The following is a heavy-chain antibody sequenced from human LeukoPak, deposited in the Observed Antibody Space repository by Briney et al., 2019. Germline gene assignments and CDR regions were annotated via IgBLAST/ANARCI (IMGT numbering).Heavy chain of an antibody. CDR3: AGSGGLSNQGAVFDY. J-gene: IGHJ4*02. CDR2: IYTSGST. V-gene: IGHV4-4*07. D-gene: IGHD3-10*01. Sequence: KPSETLSLTCTVSGGSISSYYWSWIRQPAGKGLEWIGRIYTSGSTNYNPSLKSRVTMSVDTSKNQFSMKLNSVTAADTAVYYCAGSGGLSNQGAVFDYWGQGTLVTVSS. CDR1: GGSISSYY.